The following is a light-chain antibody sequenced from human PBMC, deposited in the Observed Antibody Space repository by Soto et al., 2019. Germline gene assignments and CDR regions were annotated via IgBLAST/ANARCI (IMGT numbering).Light chain of an antibody. J-gene: IGLJ1*01. CDR3: CSYVGSYTYV. V-gene: IGLV2-11*01. Sequence: QSALTQPRSVSGSPGQSLTISCTGTTSDVGHYTYNFVSWYQQHPGKAPKLLIYGVSKRPSGVPDRFSGSKSGNTASLTISGLQAEDEADYYCCSYVGSYTYVFATGTKVTVL. CDR1: TSDVGHYTYNF. CDR2: GVS.